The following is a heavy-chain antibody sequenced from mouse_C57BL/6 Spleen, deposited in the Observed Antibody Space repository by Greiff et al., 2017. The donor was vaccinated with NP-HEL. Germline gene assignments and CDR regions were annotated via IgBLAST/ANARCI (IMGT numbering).Heavy chain of an antibody. Sequence: QVQLQQPGAELVRPGSSVKLSCKASGYTFISYWMDWVKQRPGQGLEWIGNIYPSDSETHYNQKFKDKATLTVDKSSSTAYMQLSSLTSEDSAVYYCARYYYGSPFAYWGQGTLVTVSA. CDR3: ARYYYGSPFAY. CDR1: GYTFISYW. V-gene: IGHV1-61*01. D-gene: IGHD1-1*01. CDR2: IYPSDSET. J-gene: IGHJ3*01.